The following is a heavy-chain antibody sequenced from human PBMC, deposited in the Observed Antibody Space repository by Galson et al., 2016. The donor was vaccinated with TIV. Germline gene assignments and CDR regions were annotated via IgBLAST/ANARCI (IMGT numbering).Heavy chain of an antibody. V-gene: IGHV1-8*01. CDR1: GDTFSRNS. Sequence: SVKVSCKASGDTFSRNSISWVRQAPGQGLEWMGWMNPNSGNTDYSQEFQDRVTMTRNTSKNTAYMELRSLRSEDTAVYYCARARGVCDSNSCYTEGFDLWGRGTLVTVPS. CDR2: MNPNSGNT. D-gene: IGHD2-2*02. CDR3: ARARGVCDSNSCYTEGFDL. J-gene: IGHJ2*01.